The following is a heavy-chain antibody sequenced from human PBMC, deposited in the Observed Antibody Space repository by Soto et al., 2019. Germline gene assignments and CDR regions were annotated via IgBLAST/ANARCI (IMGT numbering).Heavy chain of an antibody. Sequence: QVQLQQWGAGLLKPSETLSLSCAVYGGSFTGYYWSLIRQPPGKGLEWIVESNHSGSTNYNPSLKSRVTISVDTSKNQFSLKLSSVTAADTAVYYCARGKGYCTTSSCRECGSCFYDYWGQGTLVTVSS. V-gene: IGHV4-34*01. J-gene: IGHJ4*02. CDR2: SNHSGST. D-gene: IGHD2-2*01. CDR3: ARGKGYCTTSSCRECGSCFYDY. CDR1: GGSFTGYY.